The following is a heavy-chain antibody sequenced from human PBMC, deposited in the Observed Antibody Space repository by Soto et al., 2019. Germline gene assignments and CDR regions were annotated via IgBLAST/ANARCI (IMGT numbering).Heavy chain of an antibody. D-gene: IGHD3-22*01. CDR2: IDHSGST. Sequence: QVQLQQWGAGLLKPSETLSLTCAVSGGSFSGYYWSWIRQPPGKGLEWIGEIDHSGSTSYNPSLTSRVSMPGDTSKNRVSLQLNSVTAADTAVYFCARPITQIVVVFDYWGQGTLVTVSS. CDR1: GGSFSGYY. CDR3: ARPITQIVVVFDY. J-gene: IGHJ4*02. V-gene: IGHV4-34*01.